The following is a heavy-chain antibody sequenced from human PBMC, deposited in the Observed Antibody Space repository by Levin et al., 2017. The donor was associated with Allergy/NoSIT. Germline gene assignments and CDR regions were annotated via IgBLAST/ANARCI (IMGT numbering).Heavy chain of an antibody. Sequence: SETLSLTCTVSGASVSSGVYYWSWIRQHPGTGLEFIGCIHPSGSTYYNPSLNSRITMSVDTSKNQISLKMTSVTAADTAVYYCARGLDYSKLGYWGQGTLVTVSS. J-gene: IGHJ4*02. CDR2: IHPSGST. D-gene: IGHD4-11*01. V-gene: IGHV4-31*03. CDR1: GASVSSGVYY. CDR3: ARGLDYSKLGY.